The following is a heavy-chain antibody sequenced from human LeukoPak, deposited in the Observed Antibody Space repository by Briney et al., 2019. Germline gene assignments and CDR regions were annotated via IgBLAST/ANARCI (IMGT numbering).Heavy chain of an antibody. CDR3: AKDLDGSGLYGGLDY. Sequence: GGSLRLSCAASGFTFSSYGMSWVRQAPGKGLEWDSVISGSGGSTYYADSVKGRFTISRDNSQNTLYLQMNSLRGDDTAVYYCAKDLDGSGLYGGLDYWGQGILVTVSS. CDR1: GFTFSSYG. V-gene: IGHV3-23*01. D-gene: IGHD6-19*01. CDR2: ISGSGGST. J-gene: IGHJ4*02.